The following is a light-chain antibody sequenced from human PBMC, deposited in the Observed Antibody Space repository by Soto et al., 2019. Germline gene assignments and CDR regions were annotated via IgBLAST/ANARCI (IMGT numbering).Light chain of an antibody. V-gene: IGKV3-20*01. J-gene: IGKJ1*01. CDR1: QSVSSS. Sequence: EIVLTQSPGILSLSPGEGATLSCRASQSVSSSLVWYQQQPGQAPRLLIYGASSRATGIPERFSGSGCGTDFTLTISRVEAEDLAVYYCQQYGTAPRTFGQGTKVEIK. CDR2: GAS. CDR3: QQYGTAPRT.